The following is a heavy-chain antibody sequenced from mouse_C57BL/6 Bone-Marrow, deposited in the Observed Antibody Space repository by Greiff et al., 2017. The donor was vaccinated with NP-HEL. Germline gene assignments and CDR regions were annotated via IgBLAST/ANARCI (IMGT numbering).Heavy chain of an antibody. Sequence: EVKLQESGPELVKPGASVKISCKASGYSFTGYYMNWVKQSPEKSLEWIGEINPSTGGTTYNQKFKAKATLTVDKSSSTAYMQLKSLTSEDSAVYYCASYYYGSSAHWYFDVWGTGTTVTVSS. D-gene: IGHD1-1*01. J-gene: IGHJ1*03. CDR3: ASYYYGSSAHWYFDV. CDR1: GYSFTGYY. CDR2: INPSTGGT. V-gene: IGHV1-42*01.